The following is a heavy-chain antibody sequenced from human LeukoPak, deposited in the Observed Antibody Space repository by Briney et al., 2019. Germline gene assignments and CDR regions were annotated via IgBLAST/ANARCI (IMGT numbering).Heavy chain of an antibody. Sequence: SETLSLTCTVSGGSISSYYWSWIRQPPGEGLEWIGYIYYSGSTNYNPSLKSRVTISVDTPKNQFSLKLSSVTAADTAVYYCARGGYGSGSPYHYWGQGTLVTVSS. J-gene: IGHJ4*02. CDR3: ARGGYGSGSPYHY. CDR2: IYYSGST. D-gene: IGHD3-10*01. CDR1: GGSISSYY. V-gene: IGHV4-59*01.